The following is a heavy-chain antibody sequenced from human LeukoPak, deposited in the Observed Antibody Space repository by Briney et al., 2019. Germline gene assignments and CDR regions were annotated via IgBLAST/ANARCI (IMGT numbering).Heavy chain of an antibody. CDR1: GGSISSGGYS. CDR2: IYHSGST. V-gene: IGHV4-30-2*01. CDR3: ARSQGYSYGFDY. J-gene: IGHJ4*02. Sequence: TSQTLSLTCAVSGGSISSGGYSWSWIRQPPGKGLEWIEYIYHSGSTYYNPSLKSRVTISVDRSKNQFSLKLSSVTAADTAVYYCARSQGYSYGFDYWGQGTLVTVSS. D-gene: IGHD5-18*01.